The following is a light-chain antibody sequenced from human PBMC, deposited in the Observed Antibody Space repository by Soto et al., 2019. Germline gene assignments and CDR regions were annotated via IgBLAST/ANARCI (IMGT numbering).Light chain of an antibody. CDR3: SSYTSSGV. CDR1: SSDVGGHNY. CDR2: EVS. J-gene: IGLJ1*01. Sequence: QSALTQPASVSGSPGQSITISCTGTSSDVGGHNYVSWYQQHPGKVPKLMIYEVSNRPSGVSNRFSGSKSGNTASLTISGLQTEDEADYYCSSYTSSGVFGSGTKVTVL. V-gene: IGLV2-14*01.